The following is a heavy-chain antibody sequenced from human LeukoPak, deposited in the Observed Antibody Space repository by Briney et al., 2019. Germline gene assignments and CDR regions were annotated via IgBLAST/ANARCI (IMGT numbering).Heavy chain of an antibody. CDR1: GGSISSSTYY. CDR2: IYYSGST. Sequence: PSETLSLTCTVSGGSISSSTYYWGWIRRPPGKGLEWIGSIYYSGSTYYNPSLKSRVTMSVDTSKNQFSLKLSSVTAADTAVYYCARRVYYDILTGYLEHDAFDIWGQGTMVTVSS. V-gene: IGHV4-39*01. D-gene: IGHD3-9*01. J-gene: IGHJ3*02. CDR3: ARRVYYDILTGYLEHDAFDI.